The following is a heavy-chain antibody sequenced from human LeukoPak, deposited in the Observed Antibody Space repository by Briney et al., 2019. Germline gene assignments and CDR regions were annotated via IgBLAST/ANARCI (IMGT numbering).Heavy chain of an antibody. CDR1: GYTFTGYH. Sequence: ASVKVSCKASGYTFTGYHVHWVRQAPGQGLEWVGRINPNSGVTNYAQKFQGRVTMTRHTSITTAHMELSRLRSEDTAVYYCASHYYDSSGYWVDYWGQGTLVTVSS. D-gene: IGHD3-22*01. CDR3: ASHYYDSSGYWVDY. V-gene: IGHV1-2*06. CDR2: INPNSGVT. J-gene: IGHJ4*02.